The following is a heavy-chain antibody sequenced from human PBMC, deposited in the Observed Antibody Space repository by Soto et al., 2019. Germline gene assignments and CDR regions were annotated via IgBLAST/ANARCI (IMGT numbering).Heavy chain of an antibody. V-gene: IGHV3-30-3*01. J-gene: IGHJ4*02. CDR2: ISYDGSNK. Sequence: GGSLRLSCAASGFTFSSYAMHWVRQAPGKGLEWVAVISYDGSNKYYADSVKGRFTISRDNSKNTLYLQMNSLRAEDTAVYYCARVGLFNWEYSSSWSYYFDYWGQGTLVTVSS. CDR3: ARVGLFNWEYSSSWSYYFDY. CDR1: GFTFSSYA. D-gene: IGHD6-13*01.